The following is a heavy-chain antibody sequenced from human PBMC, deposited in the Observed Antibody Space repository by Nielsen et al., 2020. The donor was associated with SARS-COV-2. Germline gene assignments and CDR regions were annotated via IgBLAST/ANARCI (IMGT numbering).Heavy chain of an antibody. CDR3: AKDRERYSSSWSHAFDI. V-gene: IGHV3-48*02. CDR2: ISSSSSTI. Sequence: GESLKISCAASGFTFSSYSMNWVRQAPGKGLEWVSYISSSSSTIYYADSVKGRFTISRDNAKNSLYLQMNSLRDEDTAVYYCAKDRERYSSSWSHAFDIWGQGTMVTVSS. D-gene: IGHD6-13*01. CDR1: GFTFSSYS. J-gene: IGHJ3*02.